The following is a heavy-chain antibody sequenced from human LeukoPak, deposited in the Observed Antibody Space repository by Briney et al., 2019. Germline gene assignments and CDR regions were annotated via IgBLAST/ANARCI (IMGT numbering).Heavy chain of an antibody. Sequence: ASVKVSCKASGYTFAGYYMHWVRQAPGQGREWIGRINPNSGSTNYAQKFQGRVTMTRDTSISTAYMELSRLRSDDTAVYYCARAYCSGGSCYAYLDYWGQGTLVTVSS. D-gene: IGHD2-15*01. CDR1: GYTFAGYY. V-gene: IGHV1-2*06. CDR3: ARAYCSGGSCYAYLDY. J-gene: IGHJ4*02. CDR2: INPNSGST.